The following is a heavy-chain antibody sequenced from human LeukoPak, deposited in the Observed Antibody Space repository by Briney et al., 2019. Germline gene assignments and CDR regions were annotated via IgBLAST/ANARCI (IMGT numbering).Heavy chain of an antibody. CDR1: GFTFSSYG. V-gene: IGHV3-33*06. Sequence: GGSLRLSCAASGFTFSSYGMHWVRQAPGKGLEWVAVIWYDGSNKYYADSVKGRFTISRDNSKNTLYLQMNSLRAEDTAVYYCAKDPVDVPQQDTAMPFWGQGTLVTVSS. CDR2: IWYDGSNK. CDR3: AKDPVDVPQQDTAMPF. D-gene: IGHD5-18*01. J-gene: IGHJ4*02.